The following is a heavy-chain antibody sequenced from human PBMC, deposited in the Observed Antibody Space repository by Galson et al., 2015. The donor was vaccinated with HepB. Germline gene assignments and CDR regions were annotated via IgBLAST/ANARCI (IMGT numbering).Heavy chain of an antibody. Sequence: SLRLSCAASGFTFDDYAMHWVRQAPGKGLEWVSGISWNSGSIAYADSVKGRFTISRDNAKNSLYLQMNSLRAEDTALYYCAKDTAIAVADHDAFDIWGQGTMATVSS. D-gene: IGHD6-19*01. J-gene: IGHJ3*02. V-gene: IGHV3-9*01. CDR2: ISWNSGSI. CDR3: AKDTAIAVADHDAFDI. CDR1: GFTFDDYA.